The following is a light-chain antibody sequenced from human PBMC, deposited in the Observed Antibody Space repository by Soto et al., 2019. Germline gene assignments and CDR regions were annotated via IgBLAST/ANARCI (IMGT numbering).Light chain of an antibody. J-gene: IGKJ1*01. CDR2: GAS. CDR3: QQLNGSPWT. CDR1: PAIASF. V-gene: IGKV1-9*01. Sequence: IQLTQSPSSLSASVGDRVTITCRASPAIASFLAWYQQKPGTAPKLLIYGASTLQSGVPSRFSGGRSGTAYTLTIASLQPEDFATYYCQQLNGSPWTFGQGTKVEIK.